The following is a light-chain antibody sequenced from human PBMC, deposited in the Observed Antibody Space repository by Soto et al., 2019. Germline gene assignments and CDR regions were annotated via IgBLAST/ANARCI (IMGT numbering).Light chain of an antibody. CDR3: LQDYNDFG. V-gene: IGKV1-6*01. CDR2: AAS. J-gene: IGKJ5*01. CDR1: QGIRND. Sequence: AINMTHSPSSLSRYLADNSPNTYGARQGIRNDLGWAQQKPGKAPPPLIYAASSLQSGAPSRFSGSGYGTEFTLPFSSLQPEDFTTYYCLQDYNDFGFGQGTGLEIK.